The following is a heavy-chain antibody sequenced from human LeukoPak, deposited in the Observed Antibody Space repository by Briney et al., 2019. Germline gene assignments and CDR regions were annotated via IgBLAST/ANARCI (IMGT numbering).Heavy chain of an antibody. CDR3: ARPVLGYFDY. CDR1: GFTLSGSW. Sequence: GGSLRLSREVSGFTLSGSWMHWVRQAPGKELEWVSRVNTDGSSITYADSVRGRFTISKDNAKNTLYLQMNSLRAEDTAVYFCARPVLGYFDYWGQGTLVTVSS. D-gene: IGHD3-16*01. J-gene: IGHJ4*02. CDR2: VNTDGSSI. V-gene: IGHV3-74*01.